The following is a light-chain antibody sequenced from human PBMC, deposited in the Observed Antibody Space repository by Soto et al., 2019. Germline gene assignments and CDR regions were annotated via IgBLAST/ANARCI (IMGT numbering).Light chain of an antibody. CDR3: QQCYSSPRT. Sequence: DIQMTQSPSTLSAGVGDRVTITCRASQRISTYLNWYQQKPGKAPTLLIYAASSLQSGVPSRFSGGGSGTDFTLIINTLQTEDLSTYFCQQCYSSPRTFGQGTKVEIK. CDR2: AAS. J-gene: IGKJ1*01. CDR1: QRISTY. V-gene: IGKV1-39*01.